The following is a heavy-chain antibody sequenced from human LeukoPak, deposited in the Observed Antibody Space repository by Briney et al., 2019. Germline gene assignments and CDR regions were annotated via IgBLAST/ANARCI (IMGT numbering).Heavy chain of an antibody. D-gene: IGHD2-21*02. CDR1: GFTFSSYA. CDR2: ISVSGDRT. CDR3: ARDRGGRVVVTATYFDS. J-gene: IGHJ4*02. Sequence: GGSLRLSCAGSGFTFSSYAMTWVRQAPGKGLEAVSSISVSGDRTYYTDSVKGRFTISRDDSRTSLFLQMNSLRAEDTAVYYCARDRGGRVVVTATYFDSWGQGTLVTVSS. V-gene: IGHV3-23*01.